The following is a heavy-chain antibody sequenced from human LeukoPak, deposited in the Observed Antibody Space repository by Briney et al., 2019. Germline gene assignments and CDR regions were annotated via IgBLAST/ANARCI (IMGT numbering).Heavy chain of an antibody. CDR3: ASGSTLRQRNDRMDY. CDR1: GFTFSGYE. D-gene: IGHD5/OR15-5a*01. V-gene: IGHV3-48*03. CDR2: ITSSGRTR. Sequence: GGSLRLSCAASGFTFSGYEMNWVRQAPGKGLEGVSYITSSGRTRYYADSVKGRFTISRDNAKNSLYLQMNSLRADDTAVYYCASGSTLRQRNDRMDYWGQGTLVTVSS. J-gene: IGHJ4*02.